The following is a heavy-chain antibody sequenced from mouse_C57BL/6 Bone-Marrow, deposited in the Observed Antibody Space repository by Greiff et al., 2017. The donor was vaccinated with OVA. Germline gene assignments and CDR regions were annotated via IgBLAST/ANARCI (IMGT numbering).Heavy chain of an antibody. CDR1: GYTFTSYG. CDR3: ARRKPRLYYYAMDY. V-gene: IGHV1-81*01. CDR2: IYPRSGNT. J-gene: IGHJ4*01. Sequence: QVQLKQSGAELARPGASVKLSCKASGYTFTSYGISWVKQRNGQGLEWIGEIYPRSGNTYYNEKFKGKATLTADKSSSTAYMELRSLTSEDSAVYFGARRKPRLYYYAMDYWGQGTSVTVSS.